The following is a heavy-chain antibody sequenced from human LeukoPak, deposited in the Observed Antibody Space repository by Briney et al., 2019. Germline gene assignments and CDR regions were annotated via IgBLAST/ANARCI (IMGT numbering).Heavy chain of an antibody. V-gene: IGHV3-48*02. J-gene: IGHJ4*02. CDR3: VRDPIRRFDY. Sequence: PGGSLRLSCAASGFIFGDYSMNWVRQAPGKGLEWTSYISGGSSDLHYADSVKGRFTISRDNAKSSLYLQMNSLRDEDTAVYYCVRDPIRRFDYWGQGALVTVSS. CDR1: GFIFGDYS. CDR2: ISGGSSDL.